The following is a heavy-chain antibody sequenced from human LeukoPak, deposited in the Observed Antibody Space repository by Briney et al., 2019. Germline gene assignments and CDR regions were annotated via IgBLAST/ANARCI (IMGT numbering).Heavy chain of an antibody. V-gene: IGHV4-39*07. J-gene: IGHJ5*02. Sequence: SETLSLTCTVSGGSISSSSYSWGWIRQPPGKALEWIGSIYYSGSPYYNPSLKSRVTISVDTSKNQFSLKLSSVTAADTAVYYCARVPVNIWEDWFDPWGQGTLVTVSS. CDR3: ARVPVNIWEDWFDP. CDR1: GGSISSSSYS. CDR2: IYYSGSP. D-gene: IGHD1-26*01.